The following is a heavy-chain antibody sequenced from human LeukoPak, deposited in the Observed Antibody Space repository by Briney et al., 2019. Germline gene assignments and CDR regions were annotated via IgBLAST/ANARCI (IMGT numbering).Heavy chain of an antibody. CDR1: GGSISSGDYY. CDR3: ARDRRVLGVGWFDP. CDR2: IYYSGST. Sequence: SQTLSLTCTVSGGSISSGDYYWSWIRQPLGKGLEWIGYIYYSGSTYYNPSHKSRVTISVDTSKNQFSLKLSSVTAADAAVYYCARDRRVLGVGWFDPWGQGTPVTASS. D-gene: IGHD3-16*01. V-gene: IGHV4-30-4*08. J-gene: IGHJ5*02.